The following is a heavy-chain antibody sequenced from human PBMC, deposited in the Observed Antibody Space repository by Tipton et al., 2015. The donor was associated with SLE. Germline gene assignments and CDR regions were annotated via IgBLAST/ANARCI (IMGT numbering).Heavy chain of an antibody. CDR1: GGSISGSNYY. J-gene: IGHJ2*01. D-gene: IGHD1-26*01. CDR2: IYYSGGT. V-gene: IGHV4-61*10. Sequence: TLSLTCTVSGGSISGSNYYWSWIRQPAGKGLEWIGRIYYSGGTNYNPSLESRVSISLDTSKNQFSLKLSSVSAADTAVYYCARANGIVGGQVPYWYFDLWGRGTLVTVSS. CDR3: ARANGIVGGQVPYWYFDL.